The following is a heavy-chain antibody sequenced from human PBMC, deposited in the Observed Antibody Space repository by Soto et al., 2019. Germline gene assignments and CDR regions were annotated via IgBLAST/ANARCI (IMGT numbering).Heavy chain of an antibody. CDR1: GFSLSTSGVG. V-gene: IGHV2-5*02. CDR2: IYWDDDK. CDR3: IQSRCGGDCLQSYASHYYYGMDV. D-gene: IGHD2-21*02. J-gene: IGHJ6*02. Sequence: QITLKESGPTLVKPKQTLTLTCTFSGFSLSTSGVGVGWIRQPPGKALEWLALIYWDDDKRYSPSLRSRLTISKDTSKNQVVLTMTNMDPVDTATYYCIQSRCGGDCLQSYASHYYYGMDVWGQGTTVTVSS.